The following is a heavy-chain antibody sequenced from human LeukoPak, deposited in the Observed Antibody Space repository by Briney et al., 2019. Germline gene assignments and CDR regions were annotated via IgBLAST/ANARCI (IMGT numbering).Heavy chain of an antibody. Sequence: ASVKVSCKASGYTFGIYGISRVRQAPGQGLEWMAWISPYDGDTNYAQKFEGRVTMTTETSTNAAYMELRSLRSDDTAIYYCARDYCTRGGDCYKEDLFDPWGQGTLVTVSA. CDR3: ARDYCTRGGDCYKEDLFDP. CDR2: ISPYDGDT. CDR1: GYTFGIYG. V-gene: IGHV1-18*01. D-gene: IGHD2-21*02. J-gene: IGHJ5*02.